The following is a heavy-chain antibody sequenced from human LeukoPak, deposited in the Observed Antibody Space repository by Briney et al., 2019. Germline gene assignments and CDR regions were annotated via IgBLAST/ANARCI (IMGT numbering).Heavy chain of an antibody. J-gene: IGHJ4*02. CDR3: ARGPYYDPSGYPGY. Sequence: GASVKVSCKASGYTFASYGITWVRQAPGQGLEGRGWISAYNDNTNYAQKLQGRVTMTTDTSTSTAYMELRSLRSDDTAVYYCARGPYYDPSGYPGYWGQGTLVTVSS. CDR1: GYTFASYG. D-gene: IGHD3-22*01. V-gene: IGHV1-18*01. CDR2: ISAYNDNT.